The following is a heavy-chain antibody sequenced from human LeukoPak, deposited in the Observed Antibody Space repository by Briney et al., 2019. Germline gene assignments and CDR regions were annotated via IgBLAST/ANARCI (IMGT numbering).Heavy chain of an antibody. Sequence: GGSLRLSCAASGFTFSSYTMHWVRQAPGKGLEWVSSISSTTSYIYCADSVKGRFTISRDNAENSLYLQMNSLRAEDTAVYYCARDSSGTIDYWGQGTLVTVSS. D-gene: IGHD6-13*01. V-gene: IGHV3-21*01. CDR3: ARDSSGTIDY. J-gene: IGHJ4*02. CDR2: ISSTTSYI. CDR1: GFTFSSYT.